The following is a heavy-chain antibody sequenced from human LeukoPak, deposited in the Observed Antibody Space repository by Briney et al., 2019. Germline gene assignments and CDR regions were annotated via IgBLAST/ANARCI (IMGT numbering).Heavy chain of an antibody. CDR2: IGTAGDT. Sequence: PGGSLRLSCEASGFSFSGYDMHWVRQATGKGLEWVSAIGTAGDTYCSDSVRGRFTISRENAKNSLDLQMHSLRAGDTAVYYCARSPSYSSSWYALDSWGQGTLVTVSS. V-gene: IGHV3-13*01. CDR1: GFSFSGYD. D-gene: IGHD6-13*01. CDR3: ARSPSYSSSWYALDS. J-gene: IGHJ4*02.